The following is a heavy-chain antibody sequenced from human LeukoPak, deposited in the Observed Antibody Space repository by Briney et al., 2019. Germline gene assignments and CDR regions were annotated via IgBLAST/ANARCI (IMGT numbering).Heavy chain of an antibody. CDR1: GGSTSSYY. CDR3: ARDGGYYFDY. V-gene: IGHV4-59*01. CDR2: IYYSGST. Sequence: PSETLSLTCTVSGGSTSSYYWSWIRQPPGKGLEWIGYIYYSGSTNYNPSLKSRVTISVDTSKNQFSLKLSSVTAADTAVYYCARDGGYYFDYWGQGTLVTVSS. D-gene: IGHD3-10*01. J-gene: IGHJ4*02.